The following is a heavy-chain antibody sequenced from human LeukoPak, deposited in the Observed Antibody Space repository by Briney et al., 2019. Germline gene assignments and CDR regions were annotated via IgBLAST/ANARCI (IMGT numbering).Heavy chain of an antibody. D-gene: IGHD2-2*01. V-gene: IGHV3-48*02. Sequence: PGGSLRLSCAASGFTFSSYSMNWVRQAPGKGLEWVSYISSSSSTIYYADSVKGRFTISRDNAKNSLYLQMNSLRDEDTAVYYCAREKIGYCSSTSCYGAYYYYGMDVWGQGTTVTV. J-gene: IGHJ6*02. CDR3: AREKIGYCSSTSCYGAYYYYGMDV. CDR1: GFTFSSYS. CDR2: ISSSSSTI.